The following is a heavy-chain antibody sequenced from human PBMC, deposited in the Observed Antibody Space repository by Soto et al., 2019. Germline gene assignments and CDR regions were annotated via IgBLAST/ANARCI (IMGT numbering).Heavy chain of an antibody. CDR2: ISTSSRAI. CDR3: ARDRGYCNGGSCCYMDV. CDR1: GFTFSSYD. J-gene: IGHJ6*03. V-gene: IGHV3-48*02. Sequence: EVQLVESGGGLVQPGGSLRLSCAASGFTFSSYDVNWVRQAPGKGLEWISYISTSSRAIHYPDSVKGRFTISRDNVKNSLYLQMNGLRDEDTAVYYCARDRGYCNGGSCCYMDVWGKGTTGTVSS. D-gene: IGHD2-15*01.